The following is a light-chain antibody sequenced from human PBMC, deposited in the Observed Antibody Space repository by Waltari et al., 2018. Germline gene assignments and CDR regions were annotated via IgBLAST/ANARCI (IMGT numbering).Light chain of an antibody. CDR3: QPLNSYPIT. CDR1: QGISSN. J-gene: IGKJ5*01. V-gene: IGKV1-9*01. CDR2: AAS. Sequence: IQLTQSPSSLYASVGDRVTITCRASQGISSNLAWYQQKPGKAPKLLISAASTLPSGGPLRFSGSGSGTEFTLTISSLRPEDFATYYCQPLNSYPITFGQGTRLEIK.